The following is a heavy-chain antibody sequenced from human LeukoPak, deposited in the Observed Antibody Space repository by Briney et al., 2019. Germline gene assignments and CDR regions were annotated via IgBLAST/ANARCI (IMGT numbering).Heavy chain of an antibody. V-gene: IGHV3-21*01. J-gene: IGHJ4*02. CDR2: ISSSSYI. CDR1: GFTFSSYS. CDR3: ARSEYSYGYFDY. D-gene: IGHD5-18*01. Sequence: PGGSLRLSCAASGFTFSSYSMNWVRQAPGKGLEWVSSISSSSYIYYADSVKGRFTISRDNAENSLYLQMNSLRAEDAAVYYCARSEYSYGYFDYWGQGTLVTVSS.